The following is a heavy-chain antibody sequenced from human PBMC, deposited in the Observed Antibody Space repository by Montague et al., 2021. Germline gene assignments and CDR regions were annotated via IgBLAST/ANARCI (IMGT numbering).Heavy chain of an antibody. V-gene: IGHV6-1*01. D-gene: IGHD3-10*01. CDR2: TYCRSKWYY. CDR3: TRSITVARGLLSDP. CDR1: GDSVSSNSAA. J-gene: IGHJ5*02. Sequence: CAISGDSVSSNSAAWNWIRQSPSRGLEWLGRTYCRSKWYYDYAVSVKSRITIHPDTSKNQFSLQLNSVTPEDTAVYYCTRSITVARGLLSDPWGQGTLVTVSS.